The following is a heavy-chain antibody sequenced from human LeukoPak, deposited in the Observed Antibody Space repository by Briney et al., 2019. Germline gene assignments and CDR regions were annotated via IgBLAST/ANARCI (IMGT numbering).Heavy chain of an antibody. J-gene: IGHJ6*03. CDR1: GFTFDDYA. CDR2: ISWNSGSI. D-gene: IGHD6-13*01. Sequence: SLRLSCAASGFTFDDYAMHWVLQAPGKGLEWVSGISWNSGSIGYADSVKGRFTISRDNAKNSLYLQMNSLRAEDTAVYYCARATAAGKYYYYYMDVWGKGTTVTVSS. V-gene: IGHV3-9*01. CDR3: ARATAAGKYYYYYMDV.